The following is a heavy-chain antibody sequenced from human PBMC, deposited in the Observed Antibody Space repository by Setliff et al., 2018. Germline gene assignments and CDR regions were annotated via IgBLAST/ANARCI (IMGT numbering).Heavy chain of an antibody. Sequence: QPGGSLRLSCAASGFTFSDSAVHWVRQASGKGLEWVGRIRAKVSDYATAYAASLKGRFTISRDDSKNTAYLQMNSLETEDTALYYCIRPQTPDDDHSSGYYGCWGQGTPVTVSS. CDR3: IRPQTPDDDHSSGYYGC. D-gene: IGHD3-22*01. V-gene: IGHV3-73*01. CDR2: IRAKVSDYAT. CDR1: GFTFSDSA. J-gene: IGHJ4*02.